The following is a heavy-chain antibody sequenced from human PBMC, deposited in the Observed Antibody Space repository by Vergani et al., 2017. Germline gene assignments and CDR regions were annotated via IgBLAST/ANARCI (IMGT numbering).Heavy chain of an antibody. CDR1: GGPFSSYA. CDR2: IIPVFGTA. V-gene: IGHV1-69*06. Sequence: QVQLVQSGAEVKKPGSSVKVSCKASGGPFSSYAISWVRQAPGQGLEWMGGIIPVFGTAHYAQKVQGRVTITADKSTSTADMELSSLRSEDTAVDYCAGGREEGMIVVVPDAFDIWGQGTMVTVSS. CDR3: AGGREEGMIVVVPDAFDI. J-gene: IGHJ3*02. D-gene: IGHD3-22*01.